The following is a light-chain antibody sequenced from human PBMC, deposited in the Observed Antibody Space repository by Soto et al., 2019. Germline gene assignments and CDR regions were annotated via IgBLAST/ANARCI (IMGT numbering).Light chain of an antibody. V-gene: IGKV3-20*01. CDR2: GTS. Sequence: IVLTQSRCTLSLSPGERATLSCRASQSVSSNFLAWYQQKPGQAPRLLIYGTSSRATGIPDRFSGSGSGTDFTLTISRLEPEDFAVYYCQQYGNSPITFGQGTRLEIK. CDR1: QSVSSNF. J-gene: IGKJ5*01. CDR3: QQYGNSPIT.